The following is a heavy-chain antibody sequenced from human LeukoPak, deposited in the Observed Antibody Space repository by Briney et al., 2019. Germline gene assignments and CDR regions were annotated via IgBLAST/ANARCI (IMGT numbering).Heavy chain of an antibody. J-gene: IGHJ5*02. CDR3: ARPTGDSSGYYTHPFDP. D-gene: IGHD3-22*01. V-gene: IGHV4-39*01. Sequence: SETLSLTCTVSGGSISSSSYYWGWIRQPPGKGLEWIGSIYYSGSTYYNPSLKSRVTISVDTSKNQFSLKLSSVTAADTAVYYCARPTGDSSGYYTHPFDPWGQGTLVTVSS. CDR2: IYYSGST. CDR1: GGSISSSSYY.